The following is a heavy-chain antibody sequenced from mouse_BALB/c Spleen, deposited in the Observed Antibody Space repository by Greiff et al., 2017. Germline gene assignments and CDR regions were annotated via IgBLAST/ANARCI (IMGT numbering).Heavy chain of an antibody. D-gene: IGHD2-14*01. Sequence: LVESGGGLVQPGGSLKLSCAASGFTFSSYTMSWVRQTPEKRLEWVAYISNGGGSTYYPDTVKGRFTISRDNAKNTLYLQMSSLKSEDTAMYYCARHGRYDAWFAYWGQGTLVTVSA. CDR3: ARHGRYDAWFAY. CDR1: GFTFSSYT. V-gene: IGHV5-12-2*01. J-gene: IGHJ3*01. CDR2: ISNGGGST.